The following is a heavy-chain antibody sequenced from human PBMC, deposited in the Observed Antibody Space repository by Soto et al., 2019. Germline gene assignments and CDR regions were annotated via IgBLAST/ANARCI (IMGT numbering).Heavy chain of an antibody. CDR1: GYTFTGYY. Sequence: ASVKVSCKASGYTFTGYYMHWVRQAPGQGLEWMGWINPNSGGTNYAQKFQGWVTMTRDTSISTAYMELSRLRSDDTAVYYCARGPNDSSSWYDYYYCMDVWGQGTTVTVSS. J-gene: IGHJ6*02. CDR3: ARGPNDSSSWYDYYYCMDV. CDR2: INPNSGGT. V-gene: IGHV1-2*04. D-gene: IGHD6-13*01.